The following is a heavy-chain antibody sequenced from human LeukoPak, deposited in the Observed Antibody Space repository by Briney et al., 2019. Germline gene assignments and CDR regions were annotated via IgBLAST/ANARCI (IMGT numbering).Heavy chain of an antibody. V-gene: IGHV4-59*08. CDR2: IYYSGYS. J-gene: IGHJ4*02. CDR3: ARVPSSRAPFDY. Sequence: PAETLSLTCTVSGGSITSYYWAWLRQPPGKGLEWIGYIYYSGYSNYNPSLKSRVSMSVDTSKNQFSLKLTSVTAADTAVYYCARVPSSRAPFDYWGQGTLVTVSS. CDR1: GGSITSYY. D-gene: IGHD2-2*01.